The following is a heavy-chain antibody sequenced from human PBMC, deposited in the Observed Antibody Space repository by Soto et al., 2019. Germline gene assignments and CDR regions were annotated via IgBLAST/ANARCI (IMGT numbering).Heavy chain of an antibody. Sequence: GESLKISCKGSGYSFTSYRIGWVRQMPGKGLEWMGIIYPGDSDTRYSPSFQGQVTISADKSISTAYLQWSSLKASDTAMYYCARRRGAVAGTEQSYYYYGMDVWGQGTTVTVSS. CDR1: GYSFTSYR. J-gene: IGHJ6*02. CDR2: IYPGDSDT. CDR3: ARRRGAVAGTEQSYYYYGMDV. D-gene: IGHD6-19*01. V-gene: IGHV5-51*01.